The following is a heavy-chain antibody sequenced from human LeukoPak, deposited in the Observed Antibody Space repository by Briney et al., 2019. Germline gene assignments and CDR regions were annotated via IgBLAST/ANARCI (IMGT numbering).Heavy chain of an antibody. J-gene: IGHJ4*02. V-gene: IGHV1-2*02. D-gene: IGHD3-10*01. CDR3: ARDITYYYGSGVGADY. Sequence: ASVKVSCKASGYTFTGYYMHWVRQAPGQGLEWMGWINPNSGGTDYAQKFQGRVTMTMDTSISTAYMELSRLRSDDTAVYYCARDITYYYGSGVGADYWGQGTLVTVSS. CDR1: GYTFTGYY. CDR2: INPNSGGT.